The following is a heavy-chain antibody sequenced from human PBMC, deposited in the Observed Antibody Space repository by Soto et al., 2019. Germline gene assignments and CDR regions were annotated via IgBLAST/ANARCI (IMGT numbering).Heavy chain of an antibody. CDR3: ASPGLSQRGSWYPSDYYGMDV. CDR2: IYPGDSYT. CDR1: GYTFNTYG. J-gene: IGHJ6*02. V-gene: IGHV5-51*01. D-gene: IGHD6-13*01. Sequence: PGESLKISCKGSGYTFNTYGIGWVRQIPGKGLEWMGIIYPGDSYTRYSPSFQGRVSISADKSITTAYLQWSSLKASDTAMYYCASPGLSQRGSWYPSDYYGMDVWGQGTTVTVSS.